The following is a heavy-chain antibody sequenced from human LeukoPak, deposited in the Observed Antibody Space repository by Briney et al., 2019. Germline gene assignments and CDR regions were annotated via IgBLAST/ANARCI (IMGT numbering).Heavy chain of an antibody. CDR1: GYTFTSYD. V-gene: IGHV1-8*01. J-gene: IGHJ4*02. D-gene: IGHD3-10*01. CDR3: ARRYYYGSSSYYHNDY. Sequence: ASVKVSCKASGYTFTSYDINWVRQAPGPGREWMGWMSSNRGNKGYAQTVKGRVTMTRNTSMSTAYMEMSSLRSEDTAVYYCARRYYYGSSSYYHNDYWGQGTLVTVSS. CDR2: MSSNRGNK.